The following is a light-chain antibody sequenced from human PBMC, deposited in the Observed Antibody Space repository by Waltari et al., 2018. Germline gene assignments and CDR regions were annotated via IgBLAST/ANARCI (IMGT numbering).Light chain of an antibody. J-gene: IGKJ3*01. CDR3: QQYNNWPPIT. V-gene: IGKV3-15*01. CDR2: CAS. Sequence: EIVMTQPPSTLSVSPGERATLSCRASQSVSSNLAWYHQKTAQAPSLLIYCASTRTTGSPARCSGGRSATEVTLTISSLQAADFAVYYCQQYNNWPPITFGPGTKVDIK. CDR1: QSVSSN.